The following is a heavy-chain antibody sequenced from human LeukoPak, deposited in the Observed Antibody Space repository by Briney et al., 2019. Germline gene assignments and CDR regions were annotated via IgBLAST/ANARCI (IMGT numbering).Heavy chain of an antibody. CDR1: GYTFTIYG. CDR2: ISAYNGNT. V-gene: IGHV1-18*01. CDR3: ARDLTGPIAVAGDFDY. D-gene: IGHD6-19*01. Sequence: ASVKVSCKASGYTFTIYGISWVRQAPGQGLEWMGWISAYNGNTNYAQKLQGRVTMTTDTSTSTAYMELRSLRSDDTAVYYCARDLTGPIAVAGDFDYWGQGTLVTVSS. J-gene: IGHJ4*02.